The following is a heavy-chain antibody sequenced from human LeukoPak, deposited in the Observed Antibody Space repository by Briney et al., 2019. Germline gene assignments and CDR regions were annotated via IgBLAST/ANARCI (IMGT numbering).Heavy chain of an antibody. CDR1: GFTVSSNY. D-gene: IGHD6-13*01. CDR2: IYSGGST. V-gene: IGHV3-66*01. Sequence: GGSLRLSCAASGFTVSSNYMSWVRQAPGKGLEWVSVIYSGGSTYYADSVKGRFTISRDNSRNTLYLQMNSLRAEDTAVYYCARDMGLQQLGKYYFDYWGQGTLVTVSS. J-gene: IGHJ4*02. CDR3: ARDMGLQQLGKYYFDY.